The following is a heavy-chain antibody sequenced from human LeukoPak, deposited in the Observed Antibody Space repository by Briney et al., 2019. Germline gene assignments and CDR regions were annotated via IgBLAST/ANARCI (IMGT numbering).Heavy chain of an antibody. V-gene: IGHV1-69*04. CDR3: AREYCSSTSCYFVLGHYYYYGMDV. CDR1: GGTFSSYA. D-gene: IGHD2-2*01. CDR2: IIPIFGIA. Sequence: GASVKVSCKASGGTFSSYAISWVRQAPGQGLEWMGRIIPIFGIANYAQKFQGRVTITADKSTSTAYMELSSMRSEDTAVYYCAREYCSSTSCYFVLGHYYYYGMDVWGQGTTVTVSS. J-gene: IGHJ6*02.